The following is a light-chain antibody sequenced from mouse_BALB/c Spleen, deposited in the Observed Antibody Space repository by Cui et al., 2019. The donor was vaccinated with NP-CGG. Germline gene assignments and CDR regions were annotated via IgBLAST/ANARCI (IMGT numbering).Light chain of an antibody. J-gene: IGLJ1*01. V-gene: IGLV1*01. CDR1: TGAVTTRNY. Sequence: FVTQVSALTTSPGETVTLTCRSSTGAVTTRNYANWVQEKPDHLFTGLIGGTNNRAPGVPARFSGSLIGDKAALTITGAQTEDEAIYFCALWYSNHWVFGGGTKMTVL. CDR3: ALWYSNHWV. CDR2: GTN.